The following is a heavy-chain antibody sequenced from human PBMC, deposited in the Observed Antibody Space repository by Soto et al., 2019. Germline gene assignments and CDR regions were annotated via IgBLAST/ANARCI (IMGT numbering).Heavy chain of an antibody. CDR3: ARGNCRSTSCHNYYYGMDV. D-gene: IGHD2-2*01. Sequence: SVKVSCKASGGTFSSYAISWVRRAPGQGLEWMGGIIPIFGTANYAQKFQGRVTITADESTSTAYMELSSLRSEDTAVYYCARGNCRSTSCHNYYYGMDVWGQGTTVTVS. CDR1: GGTFSSYA. J-gene: IGHJ6*02. V-gene: IGHV1-69*13. CDR2: IIPIFGTA.